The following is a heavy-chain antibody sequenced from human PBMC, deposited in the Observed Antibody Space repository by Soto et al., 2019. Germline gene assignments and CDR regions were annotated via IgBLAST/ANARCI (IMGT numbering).Heavy chain of an antibody. J-gene: IGHJ4*02. Sequence: EVQLLESVGGLVQPGGSLRLSCTASGLTFSNYAMSWVRQAQGKGLEWVSTISGSGDSTNYADSVKGQFAISRDNSNNMLYVQMDSLRVEDTAVYYCAKENRRGYCSGGICYEYFDYWGQGTLVPVSS. D-gene: IGHD2-15*01. CDR3: AKENRRGYCSGGICYEYFDY. CDR1: GLTFSNYA. CDR2: ISGSGDST. V-gene: IGHV3-23*01.